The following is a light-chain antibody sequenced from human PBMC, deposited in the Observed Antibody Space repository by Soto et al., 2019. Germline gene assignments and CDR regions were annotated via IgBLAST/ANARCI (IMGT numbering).Light chain of an antibody. Sequence: QSALTQPASVSGSPGQSITISCPGTSGDVGGYNYVSWYQQHPGKAPKLMIYEVSNRPSGVSNRFSGSKSGNTASLTISGLQAEDEADYYCSSYTSSSTVVFGGGTKLTVL. V-gene: IGLV2-14*01. CDR2: EVS. CDR3: SSYTSSSTVV. CDR1: SGDVGGYNY. J-gene: IGLJ2*01.